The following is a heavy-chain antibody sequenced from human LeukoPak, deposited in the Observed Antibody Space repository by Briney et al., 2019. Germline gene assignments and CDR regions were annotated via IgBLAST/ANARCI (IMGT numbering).Heavy chain of an antibody. CDR3: AKDIGYSSGSGSYYGMDV. D-gene: IGHD6-19*01. Sequence: PGGSLRLSCAASGFPFSSYAMHWVRQAPGKGLEWVSGISWNSGSIGYADSVKGRFTISRDNAKNSLYLQMNSLRAEDTALYYCAKDIGYSSGSGSYYGMDVGGQGTTATVSS. CDR2: ISWNSGSI. J-gene: IGHJ6*02. CDR1: GFPFSSYA. V-gene: IGHV3-9*01.